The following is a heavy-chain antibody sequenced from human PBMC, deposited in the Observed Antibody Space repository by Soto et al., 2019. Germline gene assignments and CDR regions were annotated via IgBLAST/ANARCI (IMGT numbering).Heavy chain of an antibody. V-gene: IGHV3-30*14. CDR1: GFTFNNYA. D-gene: IGHD3-10*01. J-gene: IGHJ4*02. CDR3: VKGQRYYYGSGSYYNDLALFDS. CDR2: ISYNGDTT. Sequence: GGSLRLSYAASGFTFNNYAMHWVRQAPGKGLEWVAVISYNGDTTYYAESVKGRFTISRDNSKNTLYLQMSSLRTDDTAVYYCVKGQRYYYGSGSYYNDLALFDSWGQGARVTVS.